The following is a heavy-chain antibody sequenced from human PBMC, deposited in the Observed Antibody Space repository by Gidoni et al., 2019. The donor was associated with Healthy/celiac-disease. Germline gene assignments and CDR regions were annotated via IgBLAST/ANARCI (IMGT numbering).Heavy chain of an antibody. J-gene: IGHJ6*03. V-gene: IGHV1-69*06. CDR3: ARFYSSGQAYYYYMDV. D-gene: IGHD6-19*01. Sequence: QVQLVQSGAEVKKPGSSVKVSCKASGGTFSSYAISWGRQAPGQGLEWMGGIIPIFGTANYAQKFQGRVTITADKSTSTAYMELSSLRSEDTAVYYCARFYSSGQAYYYYMDVWGKGTTVTVSS. CDR2: IIPIFGTA. CDR1: GGTFSSYA.